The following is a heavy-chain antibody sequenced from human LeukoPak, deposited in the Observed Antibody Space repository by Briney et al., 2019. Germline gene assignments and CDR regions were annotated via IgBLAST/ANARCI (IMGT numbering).Heavy chain of an antibody. J-gene: IGHJ4*02. D-gene: IGHD6-19*01. CDR2: IYYSGST. CDR1: GGSISSYY. V-gene: IGHV4-59*01. Sequence: SETLSLTCTVSGGSISSYYWSWIRQPPGKGLEWIGYIYYSGSTNYNPSLKSRVTISVDTSKNQFSLKLSSVTAADTAVYYCASRVKYSSGWYIDYWGQGILVTVSS. CDR3: ASRVKYSSGWYIDY.